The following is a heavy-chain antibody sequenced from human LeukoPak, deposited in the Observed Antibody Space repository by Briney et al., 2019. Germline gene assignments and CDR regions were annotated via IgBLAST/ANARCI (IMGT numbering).Heavy chain of an antibody. Sequence: PGGSLRLSCAASEFTFSSYWMSWVRQAPGKGLEWVANIKRDGSEKYYVDSVKGRFTISRDNAKNSLYLQMNSLRAEDTAVYYCARDSAAHGGFWGQGTPVIISS. CDR3: ARDSAAHGGF. CDR2: IKRDGSEK. J-gene: IGHJ4*02. CDR1: EFTFSSYW. D-gene: IGHD6-25*01. V-gene: IGHV3-7*03.